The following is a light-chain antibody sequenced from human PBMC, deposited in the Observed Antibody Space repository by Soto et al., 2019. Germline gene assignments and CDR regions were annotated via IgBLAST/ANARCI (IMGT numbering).Light chain of an antibody. CDR2: DVN. Sequence: QSVLTQPRSVSGSPGQSVTISCTGTSSDVGAYPYVSWYQQLPTKAPKLIIYDVNERPSGVPDRFSGSKSGNTASLTISGLQAEDEADYYCCSYAGSFTLLFGGGTKVTVL. J-gene: IGLJ3*02. CDR3: CSYAGSFTLL. V-gene: IGLV2-11*01. CDR1: SSDVGAYPY.